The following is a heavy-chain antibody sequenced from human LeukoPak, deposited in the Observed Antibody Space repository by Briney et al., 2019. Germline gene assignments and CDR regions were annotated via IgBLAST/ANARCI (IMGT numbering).Heavy chain of an antibody. CDR1: GFTFSRYR. D-gene: IGHD3-10*01. Sequence: GGSLRLSCVASGFTFSRYRMTWVRQAPGKGLEWVANTKQDGSEKYYVDSVKGRFTISRDNAKNSLYLQMNSLRAEDTAVYYCARGEYGSGSYHIDYWGQGTLVTVSS. J-gene: IGHJ4*02. CDR2: TKQDGSEK. V-gene: IGHV3-7*04. CDR3: ARGEYGSGSYHIDY.